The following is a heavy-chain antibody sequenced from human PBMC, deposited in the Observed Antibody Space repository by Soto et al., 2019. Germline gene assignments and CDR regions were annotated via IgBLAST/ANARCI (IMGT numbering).Heavy chain of an antibody. J-gene: IGHJ5*02. D-gene: IGHD2-15*01. CDR1: GGSFSGYY. Sequence: SETLSLTGAVYGGSFSGYYWSWIRQPPGKGLEWIGEINHSGSTNYNPSLKSRVTISVDTSKNQFSLKLSSVTAADTAVYYCARGLHVVVVAATLSNWFDPWGQGTLVTVSS. CDR2: INHSGST. CDR3: ARGLHVVVVAATLSNWFDP. V-gene: IGHV4-34*01.